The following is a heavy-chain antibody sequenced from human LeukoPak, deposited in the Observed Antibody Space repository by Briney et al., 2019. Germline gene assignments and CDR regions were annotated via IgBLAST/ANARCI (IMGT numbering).Heavy chain of an antibody. J-gene: IGHJ1*01. CDR1: GGSISSTNW. CDR3: ARRLLGYCSGGSCYSGYFQH. D-gene: IGHD2-15*01. CDR2: IYHSGST. Sequence: SETLSLTCGVSGGSISSTNWWSWVRQAPGKGLEWIGEIYHSGSTNYNPSLKSRVTILVDKSKNQFSLKLSSVTAADTAVYYCARRLLGYCSGGSCYSGYFQHWGQGTLVTVSS. V-gene: IGHV4-4*02.